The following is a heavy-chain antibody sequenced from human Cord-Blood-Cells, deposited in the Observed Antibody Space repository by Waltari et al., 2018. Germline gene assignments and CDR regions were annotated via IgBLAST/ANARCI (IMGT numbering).Heavy chain of an antibody. CDR1: GGSFSGYY. J-gene: IGHJ2*01. V-gene: IGHV4-34*01. CDR3: AGYGATTKYYEL. CDR2: INHSGST. D-gene: IGHD1-26*01. Sequence: QVQLQQCCAGLLTPSEPLSPTCSVHGGSFSGYYWSWTRQPPGKGLEWIGEINHSGSTNYNPSLKSRVTISVDTSKNQFSRKLSSVTAADTAVYYCAGYGATTKYYELWGRGTLVTVSS.